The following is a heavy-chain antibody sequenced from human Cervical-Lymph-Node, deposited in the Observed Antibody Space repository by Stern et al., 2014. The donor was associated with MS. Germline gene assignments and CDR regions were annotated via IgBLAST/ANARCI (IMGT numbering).Heavy chain of an antibody. V-gene: IGHV4-31*01. CDR3: ARLDYGMDV. CDR2: IYFSGST. CDR1: GGSLSSGSYY. Sequence: VQLQESGPGLVKPSQTLSLTCTVSGGSLSSGSYYWSWIRQQPEKGLEWIGYIYFSGSTYYNPSLKSLVTMSVDTFKNQFSLKLSSVTAADTAVYYCARLDYGMDVWGQGTTVTVSS. J-gene: IGHJ6*02.